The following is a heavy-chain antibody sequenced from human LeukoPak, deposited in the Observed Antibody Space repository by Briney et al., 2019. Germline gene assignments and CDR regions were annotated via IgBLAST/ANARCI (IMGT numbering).Heavy chain of an antibody. J-gene: IGHJ3*01. CDR1: GYSISSGYY. Sequence: SETLSLTCTVSGYSISSGYYWGWIRQPPGKGLEWIGSIYHSGSTYYNPSLKSRVTISVDTSKNQFSLKLSSVTAADTAVYYCARDLFGDQVVIQTYDVWGQGTMVTVSS. CDR2: IYHSGST. D-gene: IGHD3-22*01. CDR3: ARDLFGDQVVIQTYDV. V-gene: IGHV4-38-2*02.